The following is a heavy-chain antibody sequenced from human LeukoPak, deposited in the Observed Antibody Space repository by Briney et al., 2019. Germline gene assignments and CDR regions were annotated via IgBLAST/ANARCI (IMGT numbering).Heavy chain of an antibody. J-gene: IGHJ3*02. CDR1: GFTFSSYA. CDR2: ISSSSSYI. V-gene: IGHV3-21*04. CDR3: AKDKNTVTTWSSAFDI. D-gene: IGHD4-17*01. Sequence: KPGGSLRLSCAASGFTFSSYAMSWVRQAPGKGLEWVSSISSSSSYIYYADSVKGRFTISRDNAKNSLYLQMNSLRAEDTALYYCAKDKNTVTTWSSAFDIWGQGTMVTVSS.